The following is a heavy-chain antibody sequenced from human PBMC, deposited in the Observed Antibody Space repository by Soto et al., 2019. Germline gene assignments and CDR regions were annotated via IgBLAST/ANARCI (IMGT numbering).Heavy chain of an antibody. CDR3: AREPTGHPYNGMDV. CDR1: GFTFSHHD. J-gene: IGHJ6*01. V-gene: IGHV3-33*01. Sequence: QVQLVESGGGVVQPGRSLRLSCAASGFTFSHHDMHWVRQAPGEGLEWVAVVWYDASNKYYADSVKGRFSVSRDNSKNDASLQMNSLRAEATAVYYCAREPTGHPYNGMDVWGQGTTVTVSS. CDR2: VWYDASNK.